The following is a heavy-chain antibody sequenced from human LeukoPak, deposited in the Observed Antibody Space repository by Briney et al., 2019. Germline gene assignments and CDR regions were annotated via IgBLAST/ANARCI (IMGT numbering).Heavy chain of an antibody. V-gene: IGHV3-7*03. CDR3: ARGPLIAAAGTW. D-gene: IGHD6-13*01. CDR1: GFTFSSYW. CDR2: VKPDGSEK. J-gene: IGHJ4*02. Sequence: GGSLRLSCAASGFTFSSYWMTWVRQAPGKGLEWVAHVKPDGSEKSYVDSVKGRFTISRDNAKNSLFLQMNSLRAEDTAVYYCARGPLIAAAGTWWGQGTLVTVSS.